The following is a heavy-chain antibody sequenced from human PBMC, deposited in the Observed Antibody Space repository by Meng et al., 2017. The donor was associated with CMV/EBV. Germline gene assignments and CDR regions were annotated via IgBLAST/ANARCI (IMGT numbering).Heavy chain of an antibody. CDR1: GGAMNSGDYC. V-gene: IGHV4-30-4*08. CDR3: AREGDNPFDY. CDR2: IYYRGST. J-gene: IGHJ4*02. Sequence: LTSSVPRVGMPHRTLSVTSTGSGGAMNSGDYCWSWPGQPPGKGLVWIGYIYYRGSTYYNPSLKSRVNISVKTSKNQFSRNLSSVTAADTAVYYCAREGDNPFDYGGQGTLVTVSS. D-gene: IGHD2-21*02.